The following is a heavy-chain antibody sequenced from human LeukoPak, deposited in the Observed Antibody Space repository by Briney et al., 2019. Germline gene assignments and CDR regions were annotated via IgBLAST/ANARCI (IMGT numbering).Heavy chain of an antibody. V-gene: IGHV4-59*08. Sequence: SETLSLTCTVSDGSVSPYYWSWVRQPPGKGLEWIGNIYYSGSTDSNPSLKSRVTFSVDTSKNQFSLKLSSVTAADTAVYYCARGARAGYNLEPFDYWGQGTLVTVSS. CDR2: IYYSGST. CDR1: DGSVSPYY. D-gene: IGHD5-24*01. J-gene: IGHJ4*02. CDR3: ARGARAGYNLEPFDY.